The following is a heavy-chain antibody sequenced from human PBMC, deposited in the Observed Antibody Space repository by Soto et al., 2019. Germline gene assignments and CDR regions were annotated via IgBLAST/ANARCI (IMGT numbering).Heavy chain of an antibody. CDR3: ARLGGDCSSTRCDSYYSYXMDV. V-gene: IGHV4-4*07. J-gene: IGHJ6*02. CDR1: GGSISSYY. CDR2: IYASGST. Sequence: PSETLSLTCTVSGGSISSYYWSWIRQPAGKGLEWILRIYASGSTNYKPSLKSRVTMSVETSKNQFSLKLSSVTAADTAVYSCARLGGDCSSTRCDSYYSYXMDVGGQGTTVXVXS. D-gene: IGHD2-2*02.